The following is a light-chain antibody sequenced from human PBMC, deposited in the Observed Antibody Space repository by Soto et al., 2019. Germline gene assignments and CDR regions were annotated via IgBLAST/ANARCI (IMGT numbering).Light chain of an antibody. V-gene: IGLV1-40*01. CDR2: GNS. Sequence: QSVLTQPPSVSGAPGQRVTISCTGSSSNIGAGYDVHWYQQLPGTAPKVLIYGNSNRPSGVPDRFSGSKSGTSTSLAITGLQPEDEPDYYCQSYDSSLSGSVFGGGTKLTVL. J-gene: IGLJ2*01. CDR1: SSNIGAGYD. CDR3: QSYDSSLSGSV.